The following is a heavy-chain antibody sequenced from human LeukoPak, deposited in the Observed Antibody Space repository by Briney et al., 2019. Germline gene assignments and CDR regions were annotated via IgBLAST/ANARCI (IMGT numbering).Heavy chain of an antibody. CDR3: ASYEPYYYDSSGYQYFQH. J-gene: IGHJ1*01. CDR1: GFTFSDYY. CDR2: ISSSGSTI. Sequence: GGSLRLSCAASGFTFSDYYMSWIRQAPGKGLEWVSYISSSGSTIYYADSVKGRFTISRDNAKNSLCLQMNSLRAEDTAVYYCASYEPYYYDSSGYQYFQHWGQGTLVTVSS. D-gene: IGHD3-22*01. V-gene: IGHV3-11*04.